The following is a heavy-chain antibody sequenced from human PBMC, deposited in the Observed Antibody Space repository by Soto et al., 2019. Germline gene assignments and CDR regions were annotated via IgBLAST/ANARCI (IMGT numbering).Heavy chain of an antibody. CDR1: GFTFSNYW. V-gene: IGHV3-74*01. J-gene: IGHJ5*02. Sequence: GGSLRLSCAASGFTFSNYWMHWVRQAPGKGLVWISRMNSDGSNTVYADAVKGRFTISRDNAKNTLYLQMNNLRAEDTAVYYCAKDNCISTSCYRLYNWFDPWGQGTLVTVSS. D-gene: IGHD2-2*01. CDR2: MNSDGSNT. CDR3: AKDNCISTSCYRLYNWFDP.